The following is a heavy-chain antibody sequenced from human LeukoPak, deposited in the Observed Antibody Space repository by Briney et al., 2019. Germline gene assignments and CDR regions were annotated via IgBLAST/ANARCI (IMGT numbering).Heavy chain of an antibody. CDR2: IRYSVSNK. CDR1: GFTFSSYG. Sequence: GRSLRLSCAASGFTFSSYGMHWVRQAPGKGLEWVAFIRYSVSNKYYADSVKGRFTISRDNSKNTLYLQMNSLRAEDTAVYYCAKEAPPSDGSGYSLPFDYWGQGTLVTVSS. V-gene: IGHV3-30*02. D-gene: IGHD3-22*01. J-gene: IGHJ4*02. CDR3: AKEAPPSDGSGYSLPFDY.